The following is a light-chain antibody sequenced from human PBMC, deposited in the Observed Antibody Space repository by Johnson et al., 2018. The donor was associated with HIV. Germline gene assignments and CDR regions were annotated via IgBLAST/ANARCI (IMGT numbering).Light chain of an antibody. V-gene: IGLV1-51*02. CDR3: GTWDNSLSTGAV. CDR1: SSNIGNNY. Sequence: QSVLTQPPSVSAAPGQKVTISCSGSSSNIGNNYVSWYQQLPGTAPKLLIYKNDKRPSGIPDRFSGSKSGTSATLGIAGLQTGDEADYYCGTWDNSLSTGAVFGTGTKVTVL. J-gene: IGLJ1*01. CDR2: KND.